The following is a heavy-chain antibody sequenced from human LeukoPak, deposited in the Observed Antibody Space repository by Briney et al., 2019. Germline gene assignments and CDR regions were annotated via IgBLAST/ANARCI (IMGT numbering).Heavy chain of an antibody. CDR2: ISYDGSNK. CDR1: GFTFSSYA. CDR3: ARDSWFRDLYPIDI. D-gene: IGHD3-10*01. V-gene: IGHV3-30*04. Sequence: GGSLRLSCAASGFTFSSYAMHWVRQAPGKGLEWVAVISYDGSNKYYADSVKGRFTISRDNSKNTLYLQMNSLRADDTAVYYCARDSWFRDLYPIDIWGQGTMVTVSS. J-gene: IGHJ3*02.